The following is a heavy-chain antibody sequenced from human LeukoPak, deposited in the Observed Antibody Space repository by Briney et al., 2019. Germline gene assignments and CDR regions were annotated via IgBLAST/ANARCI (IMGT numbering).Heavy chain of an antibody. D-gene: IGHD6-13*01. CDR3: ARDRRGSSWYGDAFDI. V-gene: IGHV4-30-4*01. CDR2: IYYSGST. CDR1: GGSISSGDYY. Sequence: SETLSLTCTVSGGSISSGDYYWSWIRQPPGKGLEWIGYIYYSGSTYYNPSLKSRVTISVDTSKNQFSLKLSSVTAADTAVYYCARDRRGSSWYGDAFDIWGQGTMVTVPS. J-gene: IGHJ3*02.